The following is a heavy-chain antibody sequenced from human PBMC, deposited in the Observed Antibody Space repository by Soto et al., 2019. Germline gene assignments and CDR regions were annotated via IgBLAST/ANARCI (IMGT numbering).Heavy chain of an antibody. Sequence: PGGSLRLSCAVSGVTFIDYYMSWIRQAPGKGLEWVSYISGTSVYTNYADSVKGRFTISRDNAKNSVYLQMSSLRAEDTAVYYCARESEKGTTWFDPWGQGTLVTVSS. D-gene: IGHD1-1*01. J-gene: IGHJ5*02. CDR3: ARESEKGTTWFDP. CDR1: GVTFIDYY. V-gene: IGHV3-11*06. CDR2: ISGTSVYT.